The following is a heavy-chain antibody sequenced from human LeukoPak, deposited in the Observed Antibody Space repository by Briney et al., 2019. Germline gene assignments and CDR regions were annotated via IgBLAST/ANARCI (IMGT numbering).Heavy chain of an antibody. V-gene: IGHV3-33*01. CDR1: GFTFSSYG. J-gene: IGHJ4*02. Sequence: GGSLRLSCAASGFTFSSYGMHWVRQAPGKGLERVAVIWYDGSNKYYADSVKGRFTISRDNSKNTLYLQMNSLRAEDTAVYYCARGNYYDTKRDYFDYWGQGTLVTVSS. CDR3: ARGNYYDTKRDYFDY. D-gene: IGHD3-22*01. CDR2: IWYDGSNK.